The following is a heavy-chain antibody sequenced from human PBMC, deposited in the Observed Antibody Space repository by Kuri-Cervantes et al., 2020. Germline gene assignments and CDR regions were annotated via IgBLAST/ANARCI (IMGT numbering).Heavy chain of an antibody. Sequence: GESLKISCAASGFTFSSYAMHWVRQAPGKGLEWVAVISYDGSNKYYADSVKGRFTIPRDNSKNTLYLQMNSLRAEDTAVYYCARAHWGGDCIDYWGQGTLVTVSS. CDR2: ISYDGSNK. CDR1: GFTFSSYA. V-gene: IGHV3-30-3*01. D-gene: IGHD2-21*02. CDR3: ARAHWGGDCIDY. J-gene: IGHJ4*02.